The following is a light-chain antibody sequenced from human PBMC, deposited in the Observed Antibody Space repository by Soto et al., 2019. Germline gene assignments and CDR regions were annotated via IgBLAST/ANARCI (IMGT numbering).Light chain of an antibody. J-gene: IGKJ4*01. Sequence: DIVMTQSPATLSVSPGETATLSCRASQSVGSAVAWYQHKPGQATRLLIVGASIRATGVPGRFSGGGSGTEFTLTISSLQSEDFAVYYWQQYKNWPPLTFGGGTTVEIK. CDR3: QQYKNWPPLT. CDR1: QSVGSA. CDR2: GAS. V-gene: IGKV3-15*01.